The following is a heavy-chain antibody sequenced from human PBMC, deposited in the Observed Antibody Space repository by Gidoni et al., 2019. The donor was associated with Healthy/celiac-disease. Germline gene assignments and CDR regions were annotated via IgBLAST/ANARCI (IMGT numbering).Heavy chain of an antibody. Sequence: QVQLVESGGGVVQPGRSLRLSCAASGFPFSRYGIHWVRQAPGKGLEWVAVIWYDGSNKYYADSVKGRFTISRDNSKNTLYLQMNSLRAEDTAVYYCASEGDYGRPFDYWGQGTLVTVSS. CDR1: GFPFSRYG. J-gene: IGHJ4*02. CDR3: ASEGDYGRPFDY. CDR2: IWYDGSNK. D-gene: IGHD4-17*01. V-gene: IGHV3-33*01.